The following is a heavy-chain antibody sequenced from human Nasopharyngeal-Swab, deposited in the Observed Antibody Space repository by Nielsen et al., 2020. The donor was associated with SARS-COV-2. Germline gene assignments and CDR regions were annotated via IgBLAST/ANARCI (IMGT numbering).Heavy chain of an antibody. Sequence: ASVKVSCKASGYSFTSYAMHWVRQAPGQRLEWMGWINAGNGNTKYSQKFQGRVTITRDTSATTAYMELSSLRSEDTAVYYCAFVSYDSSGYYYSYWGQGTLVTVSS. V-gene: IGHV1-3*01. CDR3: AFVSYDSSGYYYSY. CDR2: INAGNGNT. CDR1: GYSFTSYA. D-gene: IGHD3-22*01. J-gene: IGHJ4*02.